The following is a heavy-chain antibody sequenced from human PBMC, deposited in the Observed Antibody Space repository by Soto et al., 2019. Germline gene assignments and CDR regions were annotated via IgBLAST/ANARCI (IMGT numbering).Heavy chain of an antibody. Sequence: PGGSLRLSCAASGFTVSSNYMSWVRQAPGKGLEWVSVIYSGGSTYYADSVKGRFTISRDNSKNTLYLQMNSLRAEDTAVYYCAREGSTYYDFWSGYYGNWFDPWGQGTLVTVSS. CDR2: IYSGGST. J-gene: IGHJ5*02. CDR3: AREGSTYYDFWSGYYGNWFDP. V-gene: IGHV3-66*01. D-gene: IGHD3-3*01. CDR1: GFTVSSNY.